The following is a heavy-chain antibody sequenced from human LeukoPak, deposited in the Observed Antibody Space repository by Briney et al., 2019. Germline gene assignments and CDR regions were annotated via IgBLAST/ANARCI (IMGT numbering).Heavy chain of an antibody. J-gene: IGHJ5*02. CDR3: VKFEEPGTMLSWFDP. D-gene: IGHD1-7*01. CDR2: ISSNGGST. V-gene: IGHV3-64D*09. Sequence: GGSLRLSCSAFGFTFSSYAMHWVRQAPGKGLEYVSAISSNGGSTYYADSVKGRFTISRDNSKNTLYLQMSSLRAEDTAVYYCVKFEEPGTMLSWFDPWGQGTLVTVSS. CDR1: GFTFSSYA.